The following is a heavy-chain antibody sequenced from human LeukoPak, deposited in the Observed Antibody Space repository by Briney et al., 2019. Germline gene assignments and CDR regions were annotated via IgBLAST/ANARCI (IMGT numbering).Heavy chain of an antibody. CDR2: INHSGST. CDR1: DGSFSGYY. J-gene: IGHJ3*02. V-gene: IGHV4-34*01. CDR3: ARKRVIVATLRAQRSPFFDI. D-gene: IGHD5-12*01. Sequence: SETLSLTCAVYDGSFSGYYWSWIRQPPGKGLEWIGEINHSGSTNYNPSLKSRVTISVDTSKNQFSLKLSSVTAADTAVYYCARKRVIVATLRAQRSPFFDIWGQGTMVTVSS.